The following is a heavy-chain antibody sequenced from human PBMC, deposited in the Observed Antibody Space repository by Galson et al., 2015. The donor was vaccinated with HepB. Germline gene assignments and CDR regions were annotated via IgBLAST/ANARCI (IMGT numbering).Heavy chain of an antibody. CDR2: ISSSSSYI. CDR3: ARYLTYYYGMDV. Sequence: SLRLSCAASGFTFSSYSMNWVRQAPGKGLEWVSSISSSSSYIYYADSVKGRFTISRDNAKNSLYLQMNSLRAEDTAVYYCARYLTYYYGMDVWGQGTTVTVSS. J-gene: IGHJ6*02. V-gene: IGHV3-21*01. CDR1: GFTFSSYS.